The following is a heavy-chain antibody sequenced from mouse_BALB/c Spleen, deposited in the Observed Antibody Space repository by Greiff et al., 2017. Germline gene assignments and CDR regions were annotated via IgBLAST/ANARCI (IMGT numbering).Heavy chain of an antibody. J-gene: IGHJ2*01. V-gene: IGHV1-4*01. CDR3: ARSRTGTDYFDY. CDR1: GYTFTSYS. CDR2: INPSTGYT. Sequence: VMLQESGAELAQPGASVKISCTASGYTFTSYSMYWVQQRPGQGLEWIGYINPSTGYTEYKQKFKDKATLTADKSSSTAYMQLSSLTSEDSAVYYCARSRTGTDYFDYWGQGTTRTGSS. D-gene: IGHD4-1*01.